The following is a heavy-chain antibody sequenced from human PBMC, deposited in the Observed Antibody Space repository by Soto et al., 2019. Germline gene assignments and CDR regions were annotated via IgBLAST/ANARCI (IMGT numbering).Heavy chain of an antibody. D-gene: IGHD6-13*01. CDR1: GFTFSSYA. CDR2: ISYDGSNK. V-gene: IGHV3-30-3*01. J-gene: IGHJ5*02. CDR3: ARDADKGSSSWYKVGLNP. Sequence: GGSLRLSCAASGFTFSSYAMHWVRQAPGKGLEWVAVISYDGSNKYYADSVKGRFTISRDNSKNTLYLQMNSLRAEDTAVYYCARDADKGSSSWYKVGLNPWGQGTLVTVSS.